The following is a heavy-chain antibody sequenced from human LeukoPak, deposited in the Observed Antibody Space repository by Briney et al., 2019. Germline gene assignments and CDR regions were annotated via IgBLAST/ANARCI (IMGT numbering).Heavy chain of an antibody. CDR2: IRQDGSEK. Sequence: GGSLRLSCAASGFTFSSYWMSWVRRAPGKGLKWVANIRQDGSEKYYVDSVKGRFTISRDNSKNSLYLQMNSLRAEDTAVYYCASASGTLRRGFDCWGQGTLVTVSS. D-gene: IGHD2-15*01. J-gene: IGHJ4*02. V-gene: IGHV3-7*01. CDR3: ASASGTLRRGFDC. CDR1: GFTFSSYW.